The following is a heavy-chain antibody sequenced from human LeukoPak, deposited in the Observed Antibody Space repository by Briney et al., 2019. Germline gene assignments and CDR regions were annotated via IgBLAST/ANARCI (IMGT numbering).Heavy chain of an antibody. Sequence: GGSLRLSCAASGFTFSNYWVNWVRQAPGRGLEWVASIKHDGSEKYYVDSVKGRFTISRDNAKNSLYLQMNSLRAEDTALYYCAAQGYNSGWYGFDIWGQGTMVTVSS. CDR2: IKHDGSEK. CDR1: GFTFSNYW. CDR3: AAQGYNSGWYGFDI. D-gene: IGHD6-19*01. V-gene: IGHV3-7*01. J-gene: IGHJ3*02.